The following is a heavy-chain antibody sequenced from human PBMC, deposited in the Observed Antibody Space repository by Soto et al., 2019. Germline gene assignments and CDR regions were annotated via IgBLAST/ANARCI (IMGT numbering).Heavy chain of an antibody. CDR3: TRRGHQSANWFDP. V-gene: IGHV1-69*06. CDR1: GGTFNSFS. Sequence: QVQLVQSGAEVKTPGSSVRVSCNASGGTFNSFSIDWVRQAPGQGFEWMGGIIPMSGRPNYAQRFQGRVTFSADKYTNTVYMEVTSLKYEDTGVYYCTRRGHQSANWFDPWGQGTMVTVSS. J-gene: IGHJ5*02. CDR2: IIPMSGRP.